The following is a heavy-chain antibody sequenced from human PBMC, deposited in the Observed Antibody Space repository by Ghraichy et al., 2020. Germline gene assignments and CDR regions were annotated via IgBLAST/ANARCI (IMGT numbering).Heavy chain of an antibody. CDR2: ISSRSRTI. CDR3: ARGVEGLALYYYYGMDV. CDR1: GFTFSSFS. V-gene: IGHV3-48*02. J-gene: IGHJ6*02. Sequence: GGSLRLSCAASGFTFSSFSMNWVRQAPGKGLEWVSYISSRSRTIYYADSVKGRLTISRDNAKNSLYLQMNSLRDEDTTVYYCARGVEGLALYYYYGMDVWGQGTTVTVSS.